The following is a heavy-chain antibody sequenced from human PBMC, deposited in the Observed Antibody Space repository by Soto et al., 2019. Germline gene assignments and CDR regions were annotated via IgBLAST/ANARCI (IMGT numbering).Heavy chain of an antibody. D-gene: IGHD2-21*01. V-gene: IGHV3-33*01. CDR2: IWYDGSNK. CDR3: ARGGLLLDY. J-gene: IGHJ4*02. Sequence: QVQLVESGGGVVQPGRSLRLSCAASGFTFTSYGMHWVRQAPGKGLEWVAVIWYDGSNKYYADSVKGRFTISRDKSKNTLYLQMNSLRAEDTAVYYCARGGLLLDYWGQGTLVTVSS. CDR1: GFTFTSYG.